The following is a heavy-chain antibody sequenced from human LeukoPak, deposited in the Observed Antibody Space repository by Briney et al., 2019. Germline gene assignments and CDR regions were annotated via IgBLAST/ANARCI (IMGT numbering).Heavy chain of an antibody. D-gene: IGHD1-26*01. CDR2: IYYSGST. V-gene: IGHV4-59*01. CDR1: GGSISGYY. J-gene: IGHJ5*02. Sequence: SETLSLTCTVSGGSISGYYWSWIRQPPGKGLEWIGNIYYSGSTNYNPSLKSRVTMSVDTSKNQFSLKLRSVTAADTPVYYCARDRSGSYSYNWFDPWGQGILVTVSS. CDR3: ARDRSGSYSYNWFDP.